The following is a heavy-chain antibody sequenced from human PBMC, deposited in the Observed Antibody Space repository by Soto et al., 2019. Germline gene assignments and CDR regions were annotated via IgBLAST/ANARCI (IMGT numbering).Heavy chain of an antibody. CDR3: ARGHIPVYGPVPDYFDS. V-gene: IGHV4-34*02. J-gene: IGHJ4*02. D-gene: IGHD2-21*01. Sequence: QVHLQQWGAGLLKPSETLSLTCGVYGGSLRGSYWSWIRQPPGKALEWLGKVTHSGSTTFNPSLKRRVSVSVDTSANQFSLKLTSVTAADTAVYYCARGHIPVYGPVPDYFDSWGQGTLVTVSS. CDR1: GGSLRGSY. CDR2: VTHSGST.